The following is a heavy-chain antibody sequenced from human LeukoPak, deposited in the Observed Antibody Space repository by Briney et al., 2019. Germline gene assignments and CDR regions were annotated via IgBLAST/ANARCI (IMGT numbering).Heavy chain of an antibody. Sequence: SETLSLTCAVYGGSFSGYYWSWIRQPPGKGLEWIGEINHSGSTNYNPSLKSRVTISVDTSKNQFSLKLSSVTAADTAVYYCARETDSSVSYFDYWGQGTLVTGSS. CDR1: GGSFSGYY. V-gene: IGHV4-34*01. CDR3: ARETDSSVSYFDY. CDR2: INHSGST. D-gene: IGHD3-22*01. J-gene: IGHJ4*02.